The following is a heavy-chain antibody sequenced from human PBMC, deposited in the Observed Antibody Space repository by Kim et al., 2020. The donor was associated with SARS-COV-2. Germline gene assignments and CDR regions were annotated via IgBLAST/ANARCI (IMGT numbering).Heavy chain of an antibody. J-gene: IGHJ4*02. CDR1: GFTFSTYA. CDR3: ARRSPYGFGYYFDS. Sequence: GGSLRLSCAASGFTFSTYAMSWVRQDPGKGLEWVSSISGNGRITYYADSVKGRFTFSRDNSKNTLYLQMNSLRVEDTAVYYCARRSPYGFGYYFDSWGRGTLVTVSS. V-gene: IGHV3-23*01. D-gene: IGHD5-18*01. CDR2: ISGNGRIT.